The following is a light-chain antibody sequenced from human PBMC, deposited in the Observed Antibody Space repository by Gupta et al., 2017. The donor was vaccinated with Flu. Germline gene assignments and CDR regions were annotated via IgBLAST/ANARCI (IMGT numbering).Light chain of an antibody. CDR2: ATS. CDR3: QQSYSTPRT. CDR1: QSISSY. Sequence: GDRVTITCRASQSISSYLNWYQQKPGKAPKLLIYATSSLQSGVPSRFSGSGSGTDFTLTISSLQPEDFATYYCQQSYSTPRTFGQGTKVEIK. V-gene: IGKV1-39*01. J-gene: IGKJ1*01.